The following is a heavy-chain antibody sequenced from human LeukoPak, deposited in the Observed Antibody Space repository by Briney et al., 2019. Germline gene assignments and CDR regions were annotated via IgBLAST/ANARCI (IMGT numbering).Heavy chain of an antibody. Sequence: ASVKVSCKASGYTFTGYYIHWVRQAPGQGLEWMGWINPDSGGTNYAQKFQGRVTMTRDTSITTAYMELSRLRSDDTALYYCARDKTGDGAFDIWGQGAMVTVSS. CDR3: ARDKTGDGAFDI. J-gene: IGHJ3*02. V-gene: IGHV1-2*02. CDR1: GYTFTGYY. CDR2: INPDSGGT. D-gene: IGHD7-27*01.